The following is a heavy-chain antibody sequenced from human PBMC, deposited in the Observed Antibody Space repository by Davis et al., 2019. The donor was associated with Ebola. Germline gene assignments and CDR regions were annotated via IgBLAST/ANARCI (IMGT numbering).Heavy chain of an antibody. V-gene: IGHV4-59*01. CDR2: IYYSGST. J-gene: IGHJ6*02. Sequence: PSETLSLTCTVSGGSISSYYWSWIRQPPGKGLEWIGYIYYSGSTNYNPSLKSRVTISVDTSKNQFSLKLSSVTAADTAVYYCASIGLRRLSYGMDVWGQGTTVTVSS. CDR1: GGSISSYY. CDR3: ASIGLRRLSYGMDV. D-gene: IGHD4-17*01.